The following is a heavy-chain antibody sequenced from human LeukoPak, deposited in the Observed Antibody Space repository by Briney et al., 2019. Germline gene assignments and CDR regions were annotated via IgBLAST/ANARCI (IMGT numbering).Heavy chain of an antibody. Sequence: GGSLRLSCAASGFTFSSYSMSWVRQAPGKGLEWVSGISASGANRYYADSVKGRFTISRDNARDTLSVQINSLRAEDTAVYYCAKVDTAMVYYFDYWGQGTLVTVSS. V-gene: IGHV3-23*01. CDR1: GFTFSSYS. J-gene: IGHJ4*02. D-gene: IGHD5-18*01. CDR3: AKVDTAMVYYFDY. CDR2: ISASGANR.